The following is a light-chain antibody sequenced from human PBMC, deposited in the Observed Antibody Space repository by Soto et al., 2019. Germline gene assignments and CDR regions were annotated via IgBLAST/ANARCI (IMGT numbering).Light chain of an antibody. CDR1: SSDVGGYNH. CDR3: CSYTSLSTVV. J-gene: IGLJ2*01. CDR2: AVS. Sequence: QSALTQPASVSGSPGQSITISCTGTSSDVGGYNHVSWYQHSPGIAPKLILFAVSDRPSGVSHRFSGSKSGNTASLTISGLQADDEADYYCCSYTSLSTVVFGGGTQLTVL. V-gene: IGLV2-14*01.